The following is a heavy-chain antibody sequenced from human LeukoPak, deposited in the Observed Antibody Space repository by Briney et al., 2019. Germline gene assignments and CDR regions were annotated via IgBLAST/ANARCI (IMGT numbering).Heavy chain of an antibody. CDR2: IIPIFGTA. J-gene: IGHJ4*02. D-gene: IGHD3-10*01. CDR3: ATRGYYGSGRHCFDY. V-gene: IGHV1-69*13. CDR1: GGTFSSYA. Sequence: EASVKVSCKASGGTFSSYAISWVRQAPGQGLEWMGGIIPIFGTANYAQKFQGRVTITADESTSTAYMELSSLRSEDTAVYYCATRGYYGSGRHCFDYWGQGTLVTVSS.